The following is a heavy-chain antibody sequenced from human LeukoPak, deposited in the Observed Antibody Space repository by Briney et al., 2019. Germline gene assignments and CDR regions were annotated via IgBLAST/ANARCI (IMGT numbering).Heavy chain of an antibody. V-gene: IGHV1-8*01. CDR3: ATGPDRRFGGSGSSYSDY. Sequence: ASVKVSCKAPGYTFTSYDINWVRQATGQGLEWMGWMNPNSGNTGYAQKFQGRVTMTRNTSISTAYMELSSLRSEDTGVYYCATGPDRRFGGSGSSYSDYWGQGTLVTVSS. D-gene: IGHD3-10*01. CDR2: MNPNSGNT. CDR1: GYTFTSYD. J-gene: IGHJ4*02.